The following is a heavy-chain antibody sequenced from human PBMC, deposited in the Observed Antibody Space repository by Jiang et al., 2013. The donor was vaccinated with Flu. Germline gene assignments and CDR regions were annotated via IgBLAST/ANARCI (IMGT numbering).Heavy chain of an antibody. D-gene: IGHD5-18*01. CDR1: GYTFTDYY. Sequence: SCKASGYTFTDYYMNWVRQAPGQRLEWMGWINPNGGDTNYAXKFEGRVTMTRDTPISTAYMELSRLTSDDTAVYYCARDVADTSSSVWFDPWGQGTLVTVSS. J-gene: IGHJ5*02. CDR2: INPNGGDT. CDR3: ARDVADTSSSVWFDP. V-gene: IGHV1-2*02.